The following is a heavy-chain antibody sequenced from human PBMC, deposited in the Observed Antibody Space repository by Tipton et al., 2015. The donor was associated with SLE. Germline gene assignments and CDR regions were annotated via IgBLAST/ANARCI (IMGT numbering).Heavy chain of an antibody. J-gene: IGHJ4*02. CDR1: GDSIYGSRYY. V-gene: IGHV4-39*07. D-gene: IGHD3-9*01. Sequence: TLSLTCAVSGDSIYGSRYYWGWIRQPPGKGLEWIGTIYYSGYTFYNPSLKSRVTISLDTSNNQFFLKLSSVAAADTAVYFCARGPPIWYYDVFGEYYFEVWGLGTLVTVSS. CDR3: ARGPPIWYYDVFGEYYFEV. CDR2: IYYSGYT.